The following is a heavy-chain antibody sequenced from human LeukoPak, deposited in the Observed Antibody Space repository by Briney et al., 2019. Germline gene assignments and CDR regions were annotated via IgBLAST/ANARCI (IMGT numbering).Heavy chain of an antibody. D-gene: IGHD1-26*01. CDR1: GFTFSSYA. J-gene: IGHJ4*02. V-gene: IGHV3-48*01. CDR3: AKEEWELLDY. Sequence: GGSLRLSCAASGFTFSSYAMNWVRRAPGKGLEWVSYITTGTSTIYYADSVKGRFTISGDNAKNSLYLQMNSLRAEDTAVYYCAKEEWELLDYWGQGTLVTVSS. CDR2: ITTGTSTI.